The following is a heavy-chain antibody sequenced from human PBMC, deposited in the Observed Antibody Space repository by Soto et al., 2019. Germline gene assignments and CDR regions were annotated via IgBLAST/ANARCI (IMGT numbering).Heavy chain of an antibody. CDR3: ARDMYGGWRYNWFDP. Sequence: SETLSLTCTVSGGSISGFYWSWIRQPPGKRLEWIGYIYSGGYTYYNPSLESRVTISVDTPKNQFFLEMNSVTAADTAVYYCARDMYGGWRYNWFDPWGQGMLVTVSS. V-gene: IGHV4-59*01. CDR2: IYSGGYT. D-gene: IGHD2-8*01. CDR1: GGSISGFY. J-gene: IGHJ5*02.